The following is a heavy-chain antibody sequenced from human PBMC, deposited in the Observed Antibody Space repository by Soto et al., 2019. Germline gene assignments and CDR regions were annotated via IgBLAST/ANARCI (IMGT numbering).Heavy chain of an antibody. V-gene: IGHV4-39*01. J-gene: IGHJ3*02. D-gene: IGHD3-16*01. Sequence: QLQLQESGPGLVKPSETLSLTCTVSGGSISSSSYYWGWIRQPPGKGLEWIGSIYYSGSTYYNPSLKSRVTISVDTSKIQFSLKLSSVTAADTAVYYCARTLVHTRAFDIWGQGTMVTVSS. CDR2: IYYSGST. CDR1: GGSISSSSYY. CDR3: ARTLVHTRAFDI.